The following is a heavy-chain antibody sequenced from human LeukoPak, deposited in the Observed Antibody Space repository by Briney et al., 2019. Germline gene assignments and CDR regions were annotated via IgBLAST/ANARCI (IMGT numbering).Heavy chain of an antibody. CDR2: IIPIFGTA. V-gene: IGHV1-69*05. CDR1: GGTFISYA. CDR3: AREWYSSSGYYREYYFDY. D-gene: IGHD3-22*01. Sequence: SVKVSCKASGGTFISYAISWVRQAPGQGLEWMGRIIPIFGTANYAQKFQGRVTITTDESTSTAYMELSSLRSEHTAVYSSAREWYSSSGYYREYYFDYWGQGTLVTVSS. J-gene: IGHJ4*02.